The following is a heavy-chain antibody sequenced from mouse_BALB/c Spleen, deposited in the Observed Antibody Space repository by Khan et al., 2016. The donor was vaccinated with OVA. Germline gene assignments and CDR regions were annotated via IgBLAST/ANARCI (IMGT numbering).Heavy chain of an antibody. J-gene: IGHJ4*01. CDR2: IWSDGST. V-gene: IGHV2-6-1*01. Sequence: QVQLKQSGPGLVAPSQSLSITCTSGFSLTNYGIHWVRQPPGKGLEWLVVIWSDGSTTYNSALKSRLTISKDNSKSQVFLKMNSLQTDDTAMYFCARQPYYHYNVMDYWGQGTPVTVAS. CDR3: ARQPYYHYNVMDY. D-gene: IGHD2-10*01. CDR1: GFSLTNYG.